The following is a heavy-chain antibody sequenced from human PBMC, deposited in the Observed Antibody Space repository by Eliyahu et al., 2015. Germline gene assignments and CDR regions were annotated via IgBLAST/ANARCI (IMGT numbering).Heavy chain of an antibody. J-gene: IGHJ4*02. CDR1: GGSISSXGYX. D-gene: IGHD3-22*01. CDR3: ARESHYYYDSSGYSHGDRIPDLFDY. CDR2: IYYSGST. Sequence: QVQLQESGPGLVKPSQTLSLTCTVSGGSISSXGYXXSWXXPHPGKGLEWIGYIYYSGSTYYNPSLKSRVTISVDTSKNQFSLKLSSVTAADTAVYYCARESHYYYDSSGYSHGDRIPDLFDYWSQGTLVTVSS. V-gene: IGHV4-31*03.